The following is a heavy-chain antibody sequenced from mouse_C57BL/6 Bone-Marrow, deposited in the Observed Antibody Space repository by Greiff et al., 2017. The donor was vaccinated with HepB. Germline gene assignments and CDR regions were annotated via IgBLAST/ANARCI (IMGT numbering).Heavy chain of an antibody. J-gene: IGHJ2*01. CDR3: ARWRHYYGSSLGYFDY. V-gene: IGHV1-64*01. CDR1: GYTFTSYW. CDR2: IHPNSGST. Sequence: QVQLKQPGAELVKPGASVKLSCKASGYTFTSYWMHWVKQRPGQGLEWIGMIHPNSGSTNYNEKFKSKATLTVDKSSSTAYMQLGSLTTEDSGVYYCARWRHYYGSSLGYFDYWGQGTTLTVSS. D-gene: IGHD1-1*01.